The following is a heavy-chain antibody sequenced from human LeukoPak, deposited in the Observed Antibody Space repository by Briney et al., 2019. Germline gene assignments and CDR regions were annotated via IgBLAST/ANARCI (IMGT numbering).Heavy chain of an antibody. CDR1: GFTFSSYA. CDR3: PKDSLLLSSTY. CDR2: ISGSGGST. Sequence: GGSLRLSCAASGFTFSSYAMSWVRQAPGRGLEWVSSISGSGGSTYYADSVKGRFTISRDNSKNTLYLQMNSLRAEDTAVYYCPKDSLLLSSTYWGQGTLVTVSS. J-gene: IGHJ4*02. D-gene: IGHD3-10*01. V-gene: IGHV3-23*01.